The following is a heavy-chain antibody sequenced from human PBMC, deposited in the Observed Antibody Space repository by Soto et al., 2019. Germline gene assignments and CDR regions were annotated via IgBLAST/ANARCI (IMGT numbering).Heavy chain of an antibody. Sequence: QVQLVQSGAEVKKPGSSVKVSCKASGGTFSSYTLSWVRQAPGQGLEWMGRIIPILGIANYAQKFQGRVTITADKSTSTSYMEMSSLRSDDTAVYYCARAPRSNCSGGSCYYFNYWCQGTLVTVSS. J-gene: IGHJ4*02. CDR1: GGTFSSYT. V-gene: IGHV1-69*02. CDR2: IIPILGIA. D-gene: IGHD2-15*01. CDR3: ARAPRSNCSGGSCYYFNY.